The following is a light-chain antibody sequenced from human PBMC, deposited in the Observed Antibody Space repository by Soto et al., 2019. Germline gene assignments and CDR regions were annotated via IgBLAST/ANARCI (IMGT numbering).Light chain of an antibody. CDR1: QSITTW. CDR2: KAS. Sequence: IQMTQSPSTLSASVGDTVTITCRASQSITTWLAWYQQKPGKAPKLLIYKASNLESGVPPRFSGSGSGTEFTLTISSLQPDDFATYYCQQYNGTFGQGTKVDIK. V-gene: IGKV1-5*03. J-gene: IGKJ1*01. CDR3: QQYNGT.